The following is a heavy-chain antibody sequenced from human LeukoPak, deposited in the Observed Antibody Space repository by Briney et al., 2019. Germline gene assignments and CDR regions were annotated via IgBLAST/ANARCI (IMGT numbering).Heavy chain of an antibody. CDR3: AKDLYYYDSSGYYGANWFDP. Sequence: GGSLRLSCAASGFTFSGYAMSWVRQAPGKGLEWVSAISGSGGSTYYADSVKGRFTISRDNSKNTLYLQMNSLRAEDTAVYYCAKDLYYYDSSGYYGANWFDPWGQGTLVTVSS. D-gene: IGHD3-22*01. J-gene: IGHJ5*02. CDR2: ISGSGGST. CDR1: GFTFSGYA. V-gene: IGHV3-23*01.